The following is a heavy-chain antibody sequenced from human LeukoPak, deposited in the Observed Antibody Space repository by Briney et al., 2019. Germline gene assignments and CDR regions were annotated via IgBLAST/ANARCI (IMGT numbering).Heavy chain of an antibody. CDR1: GFTFSSYS. J-gene: IGHJ4*02. CDR3: ARVYDFWSGYQSNYFDY. Sequence: GGSLRLSCAASGFTFSSYSMNWVCQAPGKGLEWVSSISSSSSYIYYADSVKGRFTISRDNAKNSLYLQMNSLRAEDTAVYYCARVYDFWSGYQSNYFDYWGQGTLVTVSS. V-gene: IGHV3-21*01. D-gene: IGHD3-3*01. CDR2: ISSSSSYI.